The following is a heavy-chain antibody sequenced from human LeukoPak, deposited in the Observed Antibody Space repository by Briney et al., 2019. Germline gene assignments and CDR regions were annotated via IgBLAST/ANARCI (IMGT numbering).Heavy chain of an antibody. CDR1: VGSFSGHY. V-gene: IGHV4-34*01. Sequence: SETLSLTCAVYVGSFSGHYWSWIRQPPGAGLEWIGEINHSGATNYNPSLKSRASISVDTSKNQFSLRLTSVTDSDTGLYYCATATWAGTASLPFDSWGQGTLVTVSS. J-gene: IGHJ4*02. D-gene: IGHD1-26*01. CDR2: INHSGAT. CDR3: ATATWAGTASLPFDS.